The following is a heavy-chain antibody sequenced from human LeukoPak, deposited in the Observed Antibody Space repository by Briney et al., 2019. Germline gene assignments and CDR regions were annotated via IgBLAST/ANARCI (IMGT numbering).Heavy chain of an antibody. J-gene: IGHJ4*02. V-gene: IGHV1-18*01. CDR3: ARSLGGGNSFPLDY. CDR1: GYNLISYG. Sequence: ASVKVSCKASGYNLISYGISWVRQAPGQGLEWMGWISGYNGNTNYAQNVQGRVTMTTDTSTSTAYMELRSLRSDDTAVYFCARSLGGGNSFPLDYWGQGTLVTVSS. CDR2: ISGYNGNT. D-gene: IGHD5-18*01.